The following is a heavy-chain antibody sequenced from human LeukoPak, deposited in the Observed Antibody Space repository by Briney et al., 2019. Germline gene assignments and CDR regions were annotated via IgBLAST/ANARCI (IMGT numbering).Heavy chain of an antibody. CDR1: GFTFSSHA. CDR2: ISYDGSNK. Sequence: PGRSLRPSCAASGFTFSSHAMHWVRQAPGKGLEWVAVISYDGSNKYYADSVKGRFTISRDNSKNTLYLQMNSLRAEDTAVYYCARWCSSSCLTWGQGTLVTVSS. D-gene: IGHD6-13*01. CDR3: ARWCSSSCLT. J-gene: IGHJ5*02. V-gene: IGHV3-30-3*01.